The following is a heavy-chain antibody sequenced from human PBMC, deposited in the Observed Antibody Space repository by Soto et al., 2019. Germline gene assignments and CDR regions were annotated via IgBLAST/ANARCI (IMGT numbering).Heavy chain of an antibody. V-gene: IGHV4-31*03. CDR1: GGSISSGGYY. D-gene: IGHD3-10*01. Sequence: QVQLQESGPGLVKPSQTLSLTCTVSGGSISSGGYYWSWIRQHPGKGLEWIGYIYYSGRTYYNPSLKSRVNISVDTSKNQFSLKLSSVTAADTAVYYCERAGQYGDDAFDIWGQGTMVTVSS. J-gene: IGHJ3*02. CDR3: ERAGQYGDDAFDI. CDR2: IYYSGRT.